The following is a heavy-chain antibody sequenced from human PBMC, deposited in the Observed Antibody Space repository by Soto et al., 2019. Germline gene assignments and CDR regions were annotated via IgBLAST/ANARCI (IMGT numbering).Heavy chain of an antibody. V-gene: IGHV1-69*13. Sequence: SVKVSCKASGGTFSSYAISWARQAPGQGLEWMGGIIPIFGTANYAQKFQGRVTITADEPTSTAYMELSSLRSEDTAVYYCAMAKEYYYGSGSYYTPPFDYWGQGTLVTVSS. CDR3: AMAKEYYYGSGSYYTPPFDY. J-gene: IGHJ4*02. CDR1: GGTFSSYA. D-gene: IGHD3-10*01. CDR2: IIPIFGTA.